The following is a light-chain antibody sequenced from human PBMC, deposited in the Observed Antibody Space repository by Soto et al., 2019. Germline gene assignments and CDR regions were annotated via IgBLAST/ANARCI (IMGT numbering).Light chain of an antibody. CDR3: FSYRSTGILL. J-gene: IGLJ2*01. CDR1: SSDVGGYNF. CDR2: EVS. V-gene: IGLV2-14*01. Sequence: QSALTQPASVSGSPGQSITISCIGTSSDVGGYNFVSWYQQHPGKAPKLMIYEVSNRPSGVSTRFSGSKSGNTASLTISGLQAEDEADYYCFSYRSTGILLFGGGTKSPS.